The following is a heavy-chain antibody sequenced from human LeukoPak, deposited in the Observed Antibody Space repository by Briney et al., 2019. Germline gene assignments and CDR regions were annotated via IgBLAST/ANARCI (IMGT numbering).Heavy chain of an antibody. CDR3: ARGYGSGWVDAFDI. CDR1: GFSFSSYV. Sequence: GGSLRLSCAASGFSFSSYVMDWVRQAPGKGLEWVAVISYDGSNKYYADSVKGRFTISRDNFKNTLYLQMNSLRAEDTAVYYCARGYGSGWVDAFDIWGQGTMVTVSS. D-gene: IGHD6-19*01. J-gene: IGHJ3*02. V-gene: IGHV3-30-3*01. CDR2: ISYDGSNK.